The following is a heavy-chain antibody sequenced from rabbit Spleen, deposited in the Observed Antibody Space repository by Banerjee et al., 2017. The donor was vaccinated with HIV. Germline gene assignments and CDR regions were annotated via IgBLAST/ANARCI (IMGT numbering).Heavy chain of an antibody. V-gene: IGHV1S7*01. CDR2: IDPVFGIT. D-gene: IGHD5-1*01. CDR3: TRHFVGGVGWVFDL. J-gene: IGHJ4*01. CDR1: GFTISSYY. Sequence: QLEESGGDLVKPGASLTLTCTASGFTISSYYMNWVRQAPGKGLEWIGYIDPVFGITYYANWVNGRFSISRENAQNTVFLQMTSLTAADTATYFCTRHFVGGVGWVFDLWGPGTLVTVS.